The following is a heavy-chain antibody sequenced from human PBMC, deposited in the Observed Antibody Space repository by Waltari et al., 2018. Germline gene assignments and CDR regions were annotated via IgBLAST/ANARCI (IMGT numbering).Heavy chain of an antibody. CDR2: ISFDGNNI. V-gene: IGHV3-30*01. CDR3: ARDGHSYFYGSWSDY. D-gene: IGHD3-10*01. J-gene: IGHJ4*02. Sequence: QVQLVESGGGVVQPGKSLTLSCEVSGISVSRYAMHWVRQAPGNGLEWVAVISFDGNNIYFADSVKGRFTINRDNSKHTLSLQMNSLTPEDTAIYYCARDGHSYFYGSWSDYWGQGTLVTVSS. CDR1: GISVSRYA.